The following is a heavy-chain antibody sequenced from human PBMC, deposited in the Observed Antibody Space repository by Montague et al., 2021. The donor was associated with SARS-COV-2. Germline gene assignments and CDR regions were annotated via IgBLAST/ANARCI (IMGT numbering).Heavy chain of an antibody. CDR1: GGSISSFY. D-gene: IGHD3-22*01. Sequence: SETLSLTCTVSGGSISSFYWSWFRQPPGKGLEWIGYISDSGSTNYNPSLTSRVTMSVDTSKNQFSLKLSSVTAADTAVYYCARHGYYETYYAFDIWGQGTMVTVSS. V-gene: IGHV4-59*08. CDR2: ISDSGST. CDR3: ARHGYYETYYAFDI. J-gene: IGHJ3*02.